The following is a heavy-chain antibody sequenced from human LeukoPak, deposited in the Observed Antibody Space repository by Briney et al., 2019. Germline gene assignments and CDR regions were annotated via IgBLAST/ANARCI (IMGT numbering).Heavy chain of an antibody. CDR1: GYTFTSYY. D-gene: IGHD1-26*01. Sequence: GASVKVSCKASGYTFTSYYMHWVRQAPGQGLEWMGWIKPNSGGTNYAQKFQGRVTMIRDTSISTAYMELSRLRSDDTAVYYCARSLVGAISFDYWGQGTLVTVSS. CDR2: IKPNSGGT. J-gene: IGHJ4*02. V-gene: IGHV1-2*02. CDR3: ARSLVGAISFDY.